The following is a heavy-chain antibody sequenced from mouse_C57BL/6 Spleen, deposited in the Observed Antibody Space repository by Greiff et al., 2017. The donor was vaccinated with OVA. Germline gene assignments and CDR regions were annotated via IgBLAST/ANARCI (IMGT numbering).Heavy chain of an antibody. D-gene: IGHD2-3*01. CDR3: ARDGGYYDFDY. CDR2: ISDGGSYT. CDR1: GFTFSSYA. J-gene: IGHJ2*01. Sequence: EVQVVESGGGLVKPGGSLKLSCAASGFTFSSYAVSWVRQTPEKRLEWVATISDGGSYTYYPDNVKGRFTISRDNAKNNLYLQMSHLKSEDTAMYYCARDGGYYDFDYWGQGTTLTVSS. V-gene: IGHV5-4*01.